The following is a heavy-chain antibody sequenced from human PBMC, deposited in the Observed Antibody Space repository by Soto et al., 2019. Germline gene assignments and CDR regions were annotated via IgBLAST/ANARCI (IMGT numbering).Heavy chain of an antibody. CDR2: IYYSGST. CDR3: ARGQAAHYDNPLFDP. Sequence: SETLSLTCTVSGGSISSYYWSWIRQRPGKGLEWIGYIYYSGSTNYNPSLKSRVTISVDTSKNQFSLKLSSVTAADTAVYYCARGQAAHYDNPLFDPWGQGTLVTVSS. V-gene: IGHV4-59*08. J-gene: IGHJ5*02. CDR1: GGSISSYY. D-gene: IGHD3-9*01.